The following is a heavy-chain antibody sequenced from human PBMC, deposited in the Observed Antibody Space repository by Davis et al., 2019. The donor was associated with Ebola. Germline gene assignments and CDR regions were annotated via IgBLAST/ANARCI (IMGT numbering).Heavy chain of an antibody. D-gene: IGHD1-26*01. V-gene: IGHV3-23*01. CDR1: GFTFSNHM. CDR3: ARRVLGSAGYFDY. J-gene: IGHJ4*02. Sequence: GESLKISCAASGFTFSNHMMSWVRQTPTKGLEWVSTVGESGGDTYYAASVRGRFTISRDNAKNTVSLQLSSLRAEDTAVYYCARRVLGSAGYFDYWGQGNLVTVSS. CDR2: VGESGGDT.